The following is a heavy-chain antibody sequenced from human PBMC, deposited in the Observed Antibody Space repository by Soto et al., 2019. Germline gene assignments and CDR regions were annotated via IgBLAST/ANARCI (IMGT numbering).Heavy chain of an antibody. V-gene: IGHV5-51*01. Sequence: GESLKISFRGSGDTFTSYWIGLVRQIPGKGLEWMGIIYPGDSDTRYSPSFQGQVTISADKSISTAYLQWSSLRASDTAMYYCARIWEMATVAAFDSWGQGTLVTVSS. CDR2: IYPGDSDT. CDR1: GDTFTSYW. D-gene: IGHD4-4*01. CDR3: ARIWEMATVAAFDS. J-gene: IGHJ4*02.